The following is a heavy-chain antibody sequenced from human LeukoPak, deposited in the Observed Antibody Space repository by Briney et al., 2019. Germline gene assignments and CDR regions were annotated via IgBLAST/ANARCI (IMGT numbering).Heavy chain of an antibody. J-gene: IGHJ4*02. CDR2: ISGSGGST. D-gene: IGHD6-19*01. V-gene: IGHV3-23*01. CDR3: AKDRGAVAPSGY. Sequence: PGGSLRLSCAASGFTFSSYAMSWVRQAPGKGLECVSAISGSGGSTYSADPVKGRFTISRDNSKNTLYLQMNSLRAEDTAVYCCAKDRGAVAPSGYWGQGTLVTVSS. CDR1: GFTFSSYA.